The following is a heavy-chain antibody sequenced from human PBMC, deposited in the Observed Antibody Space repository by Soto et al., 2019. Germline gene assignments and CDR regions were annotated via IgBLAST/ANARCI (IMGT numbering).Heavy chain of an antibody. V-gene: IGHV1-2*02. CDR1: GYTFTGYY. Sequence: QVQLVQSGAEVKKPGASVKVSCKASGYTFTGYYMHWVRQAPGQGLEWMGWINPNSGGTNYAQKFQGRVTMTRDTSISTAYMELSRLRSDDTAVYYCARDPKGIAVAGRFDPWGQGTLVTVSS. J-gene: IGHJ5*02. D-gene: IGHD6-19*01. CDR3: ARDPKGIAVAGRFDP. CDR2: INPNSGGT.